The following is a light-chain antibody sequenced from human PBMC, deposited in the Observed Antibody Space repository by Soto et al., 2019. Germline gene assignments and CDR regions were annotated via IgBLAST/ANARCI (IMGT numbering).Light chain of an antibody. V-gene: IGLV2-14*01. Sequence: QPASVSGSPGQSITISCTGTSSDVGGYNYVSWYQHHPGKAPKLMIYEVSNRPSGVSNRFSGSKSGNTASLTISGLQAEDEADYYCSSYTSSSTLVFATGTKLTVL. CDR1: SSDVGGYNY. J-gene: IGLJ1*01. CDR2: EVS. CDR3: SSYTSSSTLV.